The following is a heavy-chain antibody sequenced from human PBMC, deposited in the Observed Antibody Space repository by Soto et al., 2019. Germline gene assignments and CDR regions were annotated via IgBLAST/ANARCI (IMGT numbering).Heavy chain of an antibody. CDR2: INHSGST. D-gene: IGHD4-17*01. CDR1: GGSFSGYY. V-gene: IGHV4-34*01. CDR3: ARGPSRYGDYPLGYFQH. Sequence: QVQLQQWGAGLLKPSETLSLTCAVYGGSFSGYYWSWIRQPPGKGLEWIGEINHSGSTYYNPSLKSRVTISVDTSKNQFSLKLSSVTAADTAVYYCARGPSRYGDYPLGYFQHWGQGTLVTVSS. J-gene: IGHJ1*01.